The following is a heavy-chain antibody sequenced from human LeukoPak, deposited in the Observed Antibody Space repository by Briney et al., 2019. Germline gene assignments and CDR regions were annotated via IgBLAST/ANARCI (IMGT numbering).Heavy chain of an antibody. Sequence: PGGSLRLSCAASGFTFGSYAMIWVCQAPGKGLEWVSHISGSGGNTYYADSVKGRFTISRVNSKNTMYLQMNSLRAEDTAVYYCAKDGKKYGSTWDFDYWGQGTLVTVSS. CDR2: ISGSGGNT. J-gene: IGHJ4*02. CDR1: GFTFGSYA. V-gene: IGHV3-23*01. CDR3: AKDGKKYGSTWDFDY. D-gene: IGHD6-13*01.